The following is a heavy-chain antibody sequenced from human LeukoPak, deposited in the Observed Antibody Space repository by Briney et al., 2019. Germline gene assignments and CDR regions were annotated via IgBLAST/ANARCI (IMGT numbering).Heavy chain of an antibody. D-gene: IGHD4/OR15-4a*01. Sequence: GGSLRLSCAASGFTFSDYGMHWVRQAPGKGLDWVAFIRYDGTNKYYADSEKGRFTISRDNSMNTLSLQLNSLRAEDTAVYYCARDRDYGWFDPWGQGTLVTVSS. J-gene: IGHJ5*02. V-gene: IGHV3-30*02. CDR2: IRYDGTNK. CDR3: ARDRDYGWFDP. CDR1: GFTFSDYG.